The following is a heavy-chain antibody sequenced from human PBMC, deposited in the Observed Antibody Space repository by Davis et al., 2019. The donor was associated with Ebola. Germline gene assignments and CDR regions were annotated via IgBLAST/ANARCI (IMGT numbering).Heavy chain of an antibody. D-gene: IGHD1-1*01. CDR1: GFAFSSYW. CDR2: IRQDGSDR. V-gene: IGHV3-7*01. Sequence: GGSLRLSCAVSGFAFSSYWMTWVRLAPGKGLEWVANIRQDGSDRQYVGSVEGRFTISSDNAKNSLYLQMNSRRVEDKGVYYCTRFSRGDLENYWGQGTLVTVSS. J-gene: IGHJ4*02. CDR3: TRFSRGDLENY.